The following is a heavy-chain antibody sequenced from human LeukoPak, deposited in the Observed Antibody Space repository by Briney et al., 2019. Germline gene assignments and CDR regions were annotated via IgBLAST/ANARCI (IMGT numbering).Heavy chain of an antibody. D-gene: IGHD6-19*01. J-gene: IGHJ4*02. CDR1: GFTVSSNY. CDR3: AREPSSGWYRVYYFDY. V-gene: IGHV3-53*01. CDR2: IYSGGST. Sequence: GGSLRLSCAASGFTVSSNYMSWVRQAPGKGLEWVSVIYSGGSTYYPDSVKGRFTISRDNSKNTLYLQMNSLRAEDTAVYYCAREPSSGWYRVYYFDYWGQGTLVTVSS.